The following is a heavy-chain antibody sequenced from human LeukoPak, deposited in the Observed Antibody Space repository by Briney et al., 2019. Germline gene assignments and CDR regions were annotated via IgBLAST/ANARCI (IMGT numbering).Heavy chain of an antibody. D-gene: IGHD3-3*01. J-gene: IGHJ4*02. CDR2: ISGSGGST. Sequence: PGGSLRLSCAACGFTFSSYAMSWDRQAPGKGLEWVSDISGSGGSTYYADSVKGRFTISRDNSKNTLYLQMNSLRAEDTAVYYCAKKIFGVASNYFDYWGQGTLVTVSS. V-gene: IGHV3-23*01. CDR1: GFTFSSYA. CDR3: AKKIFGVASNYFDY.